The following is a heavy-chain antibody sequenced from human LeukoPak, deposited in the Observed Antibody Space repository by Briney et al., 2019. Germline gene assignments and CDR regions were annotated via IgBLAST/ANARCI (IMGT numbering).Heavy chain of an antibody. J-gene: IGHJ4*02. D-gene: IGHD3-22*01. CDR2: INPNNGGT. V-gene: IGHV1-2*06. CDR1: GYTFTGYY. CDR3: AREGYYDSSGYSE. Sequence: ASVKVSCKASGYTFTGYYIHWVRQAPGQGLEWMGRINPNNGGTNYAQKFQGRVTMTRDMSMSTAYMELSRLRSDDTAAYYCAREGYYDSSGYSEWGQGTLVTVSS.